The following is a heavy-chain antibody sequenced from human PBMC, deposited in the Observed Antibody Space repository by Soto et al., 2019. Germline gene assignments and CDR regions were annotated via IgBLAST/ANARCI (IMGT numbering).Heavy chain of an antibody. CDR1: GFTFSSFA. CDR2: ISDNGGST. J-gene: IGHJ4*02. V-gene: IGHV3-23*01. Sequence: GGSLRLSCAASGFTFSSFAMIWFRQTPGKGLEWVSTISDNGGSTYYVDSVKGRFTISRDNSKNTLYLQMNSLRAEDTAVYYCAPSPRYCSGGSCYYFDYWGQGTLVTVSS. D-gene: IGHD2-15*01. CDR3: APSPRYCSGGSCYYFDY.